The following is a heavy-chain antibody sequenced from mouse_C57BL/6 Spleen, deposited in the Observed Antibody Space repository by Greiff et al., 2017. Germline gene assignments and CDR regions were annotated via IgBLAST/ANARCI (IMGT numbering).Heavy chain of an antibody. CDR2: INPSNGGT. D-gene: IGHD1-1*01. Sequence: QVQLQQPGTELVKPGASVKLSCKASGYTFTSYWMHWVKQRPGQGLEWIGNINPSNGGTKYNEKFKSKATLTVDKSTSPAYMQLSSLTSEDSSVYYCARELTTVVVRYFDVWGTGTTVTVSS. CDR1: GYTFTSYW. V-gene: IGHV1-53*01. CDR3: ARELTTVVVRYFDV. J-gene: IGHJ1*03.